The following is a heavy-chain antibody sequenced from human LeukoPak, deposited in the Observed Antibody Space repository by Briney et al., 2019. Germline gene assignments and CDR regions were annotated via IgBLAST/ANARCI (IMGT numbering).Heavy chain of an antibody. D-gene: IGHD3-16*01. CDR2: IHYSGST. J-gene: IGHJ3*01. CDR1: RDSIKTYY. Sequence: SETLSLTCTVPRDSIKTYYWSWIRQPPGKGLEWIGNIHYSGSTKYTHYLQSRVEISVDTSKNQFSLRVTSLTAADTAVYYCARLGALHDAFDVWGQGTLVTVSS. CDR3: ARLGALHDAFDV. V-gene: IGHV4-59*12.